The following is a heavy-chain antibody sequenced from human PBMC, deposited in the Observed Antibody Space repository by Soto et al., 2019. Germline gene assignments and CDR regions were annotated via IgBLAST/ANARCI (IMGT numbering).Heavy chain of an antibody. Sequence: QVQLVQSGAEVKKPGSSVKVSCKASGGTFSSYTIIWVRQAPGQGLEWMGRIIPFLGIANYAQKFQGRVTITADKSTSTACMELSSLRSEDTAVYYCAMSSGWFNWYFDLWGRGTLVRVSS. V-gene: IGHV1-69*02. J-gene: IGHJ2*01. CDR2: IIPFLGIA. CDR3: AMSSGWFNWYFDL. D-gene: IGHD6-19*01. CDR1: GGTFSSYT.